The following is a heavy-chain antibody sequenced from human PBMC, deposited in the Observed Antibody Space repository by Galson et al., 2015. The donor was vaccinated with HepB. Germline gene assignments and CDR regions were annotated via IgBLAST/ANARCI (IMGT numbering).Heavy chain of an antibody. CDR2: IRSKAYGGTT. D-gene: IGHD3-3*01. CDR3: TRDGITIFGVINWFDP. CDR1: GFTFGDYA. V-gene: IGHV3-49*03. Sequence: SLRLSCAASGFTFGDYAMSWFRQAPGKGLEWVGFIRSKAYGGTTEYAASVKGRFTISRDDSKSIAYLQMNSLKTEDTAVYYCTRDGITIFGVINWFDPWGQGTLVTVSS. J-gene: IGHJ5*02.